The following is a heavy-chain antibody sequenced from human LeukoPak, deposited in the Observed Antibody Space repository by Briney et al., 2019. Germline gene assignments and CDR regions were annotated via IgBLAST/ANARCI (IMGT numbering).Heavy chain of an antibody. J-gene: IGHJ4*02. CDR1: GGTFSSYA. Sequence: GASVKVSCKASGGTFSSYAISWVRQAPGQGLEWMGGIIPIFGTANYAQKFQGRVTITTDESTSTAYMELSSLRSEDTAVYYCARAYVAAYYFDYWGQGTLVTVSS. D-gene: IGHD6-19*01. CDR3: ARAYVAAYYFDY. CDR2: IIPIFGTA. V-gene: IGHV1-69*05.